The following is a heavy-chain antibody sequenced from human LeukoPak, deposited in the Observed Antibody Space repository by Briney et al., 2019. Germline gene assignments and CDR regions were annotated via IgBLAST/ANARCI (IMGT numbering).Heavy chain of an antibody. J-gene: IGHJ6*02. CDR3: ARVMVTMVRGVIIRPYGMDV. CDR2: IYHSGST. V-gene: IGHV4-4*02. D-gene: IGHD3-10*01. Sequence: SETLSLTCAVSGGSISSSNWWSWVRQPPGKGLEWIGEIYHSGSTNYNPSLKSRVTISVDKSKNQFSLKLSSVTAADTAVYYCARVMVTMVRGVIIRPYGMDVWGQGTTVTVSS. CDR1: GGSISSSNW.